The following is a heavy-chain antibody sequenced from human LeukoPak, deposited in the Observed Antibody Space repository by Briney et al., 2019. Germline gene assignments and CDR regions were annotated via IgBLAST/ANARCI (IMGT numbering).Heavy chain of an antibody. CDR2: INHSGST. CDR3: AGLRYSSGWYYY. CDR1: GGSFSGYY. Sequence: SETLSLTCAVYGGSFSGYYWSWIRQPPGKGLEWIGEINHSGSTNYSPYLKSRVTISVDTSKNQFSLKLSSVTAADTAVYYCAGLRYSSGWYYYWGQGTLVTVSS. V-gene: IGHV4-34*01. J-gene: IGHJ4*02. D-gene: IGHD6-19*01.